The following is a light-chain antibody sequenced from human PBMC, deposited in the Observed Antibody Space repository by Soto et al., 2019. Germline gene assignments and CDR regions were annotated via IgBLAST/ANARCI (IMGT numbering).Light chain of an antibody. V-gene: IGKV3-20*01. CDR1: QSVSSSY. J-gene: IGKJ1*01. CDR3: QQYGSSPRT. CDR2: AAS. Sequence: IVLTQSAGALSLYPGERATLYCRASQSVSSSYLAWYQQKPGQAPRPLIYAASRRATGIPDRFSGSGSGTDFTLTISGLEPEDFAVYYCQQYGSSPRTFGQGTKVDIK.